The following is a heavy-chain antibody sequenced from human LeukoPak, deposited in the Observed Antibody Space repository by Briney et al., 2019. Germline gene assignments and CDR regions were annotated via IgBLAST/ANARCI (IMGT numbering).Heavy chain of an antibody. J-gene: IGHJ3*02. D-gene: IGHD3-10*01. CDR3: ATSITMVRGVILDAFDI. CDR1: GFTFSDHY. V-gene: IGHV3-11*04. CDR2: ISHTGTTM. Sequence: GGSLRLSCAASGFTFSDHYMSWIRQAPGKGLEWVSYISHTGTTMYYADSVKGRFTISRDNAKNSLYLQMNSLRAEDTAVYYCATSITMVRGVILDAFDIWGQGTMVTVSS.